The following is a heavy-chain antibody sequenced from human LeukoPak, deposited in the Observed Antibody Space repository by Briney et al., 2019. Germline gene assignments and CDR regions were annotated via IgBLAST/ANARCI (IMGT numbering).Heavy chain of an antibody. D-gene: IGHD4-11*01. Sequence: ASVKVSCKVSGYTLTQLSMHWVRQAPGKGLEWMGGFDPEDGKAIYAQNFQDRVTVTDDRSTYTTYMELTSLTPEDTAVYYCAGDTSNWDLSFDYWGQGTLVTVSS. J-gene: IGHJ4*02. CDR1: GYTLTQLS. CDR2: FDPEDGKA. V-gene: IGHV1-24*01. CDR3: AGDTSNWDLSFDY.